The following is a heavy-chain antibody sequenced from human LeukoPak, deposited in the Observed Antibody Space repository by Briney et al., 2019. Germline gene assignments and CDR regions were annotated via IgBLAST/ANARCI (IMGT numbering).Heavy chain of an antibody. V-gene: IGHV1-24*01. Sequence: VASVKVSCKVSGYTLTELSMHWVRQAPGKGLEWMGGFDPEDGETIYAQKFQGRVTMAEDTSTDTAYMELSSLRSEDTAVYYCATVLRSSGPAAKVFYYYYGMDVWGQGTTVTVSS. CDR2: FDPEDGET. CDR3: ATVLRSSGPAAKVFYYYYGMDV. CDR1: GYTLTELS. J-gene: IGHJ6*02. D-gene: IGHD2-2*01.